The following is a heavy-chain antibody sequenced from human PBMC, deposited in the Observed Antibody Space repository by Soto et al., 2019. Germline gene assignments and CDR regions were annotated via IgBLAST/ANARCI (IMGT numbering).Heavy chain of an antibody. Sequence: PGASLRLSCAASGFTFSSYAMHWVRQAPGKGLEWLAVISYDGSNKYYADSVKGRFTISRDNSKNTLYLQMNSLRAEDTAVYYCAKRWYHGMDVWGQVTTVTVSS. CDR3: AKRWYHGMDV. CDR1: GFTFSSYA. D-gene: IGHD2-15*01. J-gene: IGHJ6*02. CDR2: ISYDGSNK. V-gene: IGHV3-30-3*02.